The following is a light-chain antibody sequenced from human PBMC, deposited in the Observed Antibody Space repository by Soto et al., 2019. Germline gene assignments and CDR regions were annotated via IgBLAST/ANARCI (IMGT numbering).Light chain of an antibody. CDR3: QQYDTLPPT. V-gene: IGKV1-33*01. CDR2: GGS. CDR1: QAIRNY. Sequence: DIQMTQSPSSLSASVGDRVTITCQASQAIRNYLNWYQQRPGTAPKLLIYGGSTLETGVPSRFSGRGSAADCTLILSSRQPEESATYDFQQYDTLPPTVGGGTKVEIK. J-gene: IGKJ4*01.